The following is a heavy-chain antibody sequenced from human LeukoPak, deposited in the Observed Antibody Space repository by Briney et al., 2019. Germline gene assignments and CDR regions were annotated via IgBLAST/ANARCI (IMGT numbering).Heavy chain of an antibody. D-gene: IGHD3-3*01. CDR2: INHSGST. Sequence: SETLSLTCAVYGGSFSGYYWSWIRQPPGKGLEWIGEINHSGSTNYNPSLKSRVTISVDTSENQFSLKLSSVTAADTAVYYCARGLRFLEWLWNYMDVWGKGTTVTVSS. CDR3: ARGLRFLEWLWNYMDV. J-gene: IGHJ6*03. V-gene: IGHV4-34*01. CDR1: GGSFSGYY.